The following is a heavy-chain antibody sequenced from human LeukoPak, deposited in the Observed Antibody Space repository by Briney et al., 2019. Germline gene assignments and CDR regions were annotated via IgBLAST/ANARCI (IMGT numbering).Heavy chain of an antibody. V-gene: IGHV3-23*01. CDR3: AKDPLAVAGIFEGVVGAFDI. D-gene: IGHD6-19*01. CDR1: GFTFSSYA. CDR2: ISGSGGST. Sequence: HPGGSLRLSCAASGFTFSSYAMSWVRQAPGKGLEWVSAISGSGGSTYYADSVMGRFTISRDNSKNTLYLQMNSLRAEDTAVYYCAKDPLAVAGIFEGVVGAFDIWGQGTMVTVSS. J-gene: IGHJ3*02.